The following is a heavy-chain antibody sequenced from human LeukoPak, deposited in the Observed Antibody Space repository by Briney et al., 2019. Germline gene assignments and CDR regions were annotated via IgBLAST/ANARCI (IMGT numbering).Heavy chain of an antibody. CDR2: ISSSGSTI. CDR1: GFTFSSYE. D-gene: IGHD2-2*01. CDR3: ARERDCSSTSCYYYYGMDV. Sequence: GGSLRLSCAASGFTFSSYEMNWVRQAPGKGLEWVSYISSSGSTINYADSVKGRFTISTDNAKNSLYLQMNSLRAEDTAVYYCARERDCSSTSCYYYYGMDVWGQGTTVTVSS. V-gene: IGHV3-48*03. J-gene: IGHJ6*02.